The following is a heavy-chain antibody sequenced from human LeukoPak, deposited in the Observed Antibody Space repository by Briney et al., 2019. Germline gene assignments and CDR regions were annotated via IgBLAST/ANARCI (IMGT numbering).Heavy chain of an antibody. CDR2: IIPIFGTA. V-gene: IGHV1-69*13. Sequence: ASVKVSCKASGGTFSSYAISWVRQAPGQWLEWMGGIIPIFGTANYAQKFQGRVTITADESTSTAYMELSSLRSEDTAVYYCARQYSGYDYYFDYWGQGTLVTVSS. CDR1: GGTFSSYA. J-gene: IGHJ4*02. D-gene: IGHD5-12*01. CDR3: ARQYSGYDYYFDY.